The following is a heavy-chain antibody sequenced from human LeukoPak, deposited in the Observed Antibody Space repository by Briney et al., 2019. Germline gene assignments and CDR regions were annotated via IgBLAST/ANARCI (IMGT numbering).Heavy chain of an antibody. V-gene: IGHV1-2*02. CDR1: GYTFTGYY. CDR3: ARAGDTAMVTGFDY. J-gene: IGHJ4*02. Sequence: GASVTLSCKASGYTFTGYYMPWVRQAPGQGLEWMGWINPNSGGTNYAQKFQGRVTMTRDTSISTAYMELSRLRSDDTAVYYCARAGDTAMVTGFDYWGQGTLVTVSS. CDR2: INPNSGGT. D-gene: IGHD5-18*01.